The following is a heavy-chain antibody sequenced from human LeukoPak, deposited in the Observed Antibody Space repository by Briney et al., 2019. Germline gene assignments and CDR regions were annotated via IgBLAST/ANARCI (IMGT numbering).Heavy chain of an antibody. Sequence: SETLSLTCAIYGGSFSGYYWSWIRQPPGKGLEWIGEINHSGSTNYNPSLKSRVSISIDTSKNQFSLKLNSVTAADTAVFYCARAPGAAIDWGQGTLVTVSS. CDR2: INHSGST. J-gene: IGHJ4*02. CDR3: ARAPGAAID. CDR1: GGSFSGYY. D-gene: IGHD2-2*01. V-gene: IGHV4-34*01.